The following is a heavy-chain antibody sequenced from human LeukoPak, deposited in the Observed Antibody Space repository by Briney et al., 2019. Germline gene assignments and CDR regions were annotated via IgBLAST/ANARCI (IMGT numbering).Heavy chain of an antibody. J-gene: IGHJ4*02. Sequence: PGGSLRLSCAASGFTFNTYAMSWVRQAPGKGLEWVSTISDSGDNTYYADSVKGRFSISRDNSKNTLYLQMNSLRAEDTAVYFCAKDSITFGGVILYYFDYWGQGTLVTVSS. CDR3: AKDSITFGGVILYYFDY. V-gene: IGHV3-23*01. D-gene: IGHD3-16*02. CDR1: GFTFNTYA. CDR2: ISDSGDNT.